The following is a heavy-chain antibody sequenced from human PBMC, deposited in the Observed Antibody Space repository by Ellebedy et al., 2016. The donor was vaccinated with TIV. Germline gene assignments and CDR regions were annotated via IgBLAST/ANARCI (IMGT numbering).Heavy chain of an antibody. Sequence: GESLKISXKGSGYSFTSYWISWVRQMPGKGLEWMGRIDPSDSYTNYSQSFQGHVTISADKSISTAYLQWSSLKASDTAMYYCARHGRYCTNGVCYAPVYYFDYWGQGTLVTVSS. CDR1: GYSFTSYW. CDR2: IDPSDSYT. D-gene: IGHD2-8*01. CDR3: ARHGRYCTNGVCYAPVYYFDY. V-gene: IGHV5-10-1*01. J-gene: IGHJ4*02.